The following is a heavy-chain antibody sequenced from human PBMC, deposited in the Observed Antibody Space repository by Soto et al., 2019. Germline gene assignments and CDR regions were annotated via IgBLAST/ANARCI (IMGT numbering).Heavy chain of an antibody. CDR2: INTDGTTT. D-gene: IGHD1-1*01. CDR3: ARGGLATGTIDY. J-gene: IGHJ4*02. Sequence: EVQVVESGGGLVQPGESLRLACAASGFTFSNYWMHWVRQGPGKGLVWVSHINTDGTTTTYADSVKGLFTMSRDNAKNTVYLQMNSLGPEDTAVYYCARGGLATGTIDYWGQGTLVTVSS. CDR1: GFTFSNYW. V-gene: IGHV3-74*01.